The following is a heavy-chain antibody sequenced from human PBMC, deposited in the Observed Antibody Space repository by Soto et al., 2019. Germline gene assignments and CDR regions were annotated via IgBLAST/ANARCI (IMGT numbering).Heavy chain of an antibody. Sequence: EVHLVESGGGLVQPGGSLRLSCAASGFTFSDYWMSWVRQAPGKGLEWVANIKVDGSDKNYVASVKGRFIISRDNAKNSLSLQMTSQRAEDTAVYYCARGGGNAAYWGQGTLVTVSS. CDR1: GFTFSDYW. CDR3: ARGGGNAAY. CDR2: IKVDGSDK. D-gene: IGHD2-15*01. J-gene: IGHJ4*02. V-gene: IGHV3-7*04.